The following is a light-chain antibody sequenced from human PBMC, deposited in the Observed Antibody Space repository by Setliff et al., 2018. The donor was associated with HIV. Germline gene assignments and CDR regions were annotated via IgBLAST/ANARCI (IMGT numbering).Light chain of an antibody. CDR1: SSNIGTGYD. J-gene: IGLJ1*01. Sequence: QSVLTQPPSVSGAPGQRVTISCTGSSSNIGTGYDVHWYQQLPGTAPKLLIHDNNNRPSGVPDRFPGSKSGTSASLAITGLQAEDEADYYCQSYDSSLSGFVFGSGTKVTVL. V-gene: IGLV1-40*01. CDR3: QSYDSSLSGFV. CDR2: DNN.